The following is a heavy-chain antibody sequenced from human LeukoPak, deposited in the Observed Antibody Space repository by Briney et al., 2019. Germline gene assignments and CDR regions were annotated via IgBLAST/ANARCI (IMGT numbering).Heavy chain of an antibody. CDR2: IYSGGST. CDR3: ARGDSSGYRPLGY. D-gene: IGHD3-22*01. J-gene: IGHJ4*02. CDR1: GFTVSSNY. Sequence: GGSLRLSCAASGFTVSSNYMSWVRQAPGKGLEWVSVIYSGGSTYYADSVKGRFTISRDNSKNTLYLQMNSLRAEDTAVYYCARGDSSGYRPLGYWGQGTLVTVSS. V-gene: IGHV3-66*02.